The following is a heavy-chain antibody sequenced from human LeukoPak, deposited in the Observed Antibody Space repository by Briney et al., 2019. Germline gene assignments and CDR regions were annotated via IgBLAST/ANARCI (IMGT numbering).Heavy chain of an antibody. V-gene: IGHV3-7*01. CDR3: ATYSSLNRREFQY. J-gene: IGHJ1*01. CDR1: GFTFSNYW. Sequence: GGSLRLSCEGSGFTFSNYWMGWVRQAPGKGLQWVANIKTDGSEKYYVDSVKGRFTISRDNAKNSLYLQMISLRAEDTAVYYCATYSSLNRREFQYWGQGTLLTVSS. CDR2: IKTDGSEK. D-gene: IGHD3-22*01.